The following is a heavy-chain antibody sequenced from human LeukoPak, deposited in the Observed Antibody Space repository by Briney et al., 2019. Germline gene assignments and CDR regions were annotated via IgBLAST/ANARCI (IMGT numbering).Heavy chain of an antibody. CDR3: ARGVYGSGSYWFDP. CDR1: GFTFDDYG. V-gene: IGHV3-20*01. Sequence: GGSLRLSRAASGFTFDDYGMSWVRQAPGKGLEWVSGINWNGGSTGYADSVKGRFTISRDNAKNSLYLQMNSLRAEDTALYHCARGVYGSGSYWFDPWGQGTLVTVSS. CDR2: INWNGGST. J-gene: IGHJ5*02. D-gene: IGHD3-10*01.